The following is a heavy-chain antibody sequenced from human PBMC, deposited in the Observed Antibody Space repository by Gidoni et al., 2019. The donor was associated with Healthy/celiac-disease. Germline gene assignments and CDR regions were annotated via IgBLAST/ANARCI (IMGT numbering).Heavy chain of an antibody. V-gene: IGHV4-34*01. CDR1: GGSFSGYY. CDR3: AVVRGVTIKNYYYYGMDV. D-gene: IGHD3-10*01. J-gene: IGHJ6*02. Sequence: QVQLQQWGAGLLKPSETLSLTCAVYGGSFSGYYWSWIRQPPGKGLEWIGEINHSGSTNYNPSLKSRVTISVDTSKNQFSLKLSSVTAADTAVYYCAVVRGVTIKNYYYYGMDVWGQGTTVTVSS. CDR2: INHSGST.